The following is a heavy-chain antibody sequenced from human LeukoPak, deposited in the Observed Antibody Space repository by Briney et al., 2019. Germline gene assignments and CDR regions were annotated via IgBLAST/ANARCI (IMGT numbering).Heavy chain of an antibody. CDR3: ARGTNAYPGTDY. CDR1: GFTFSSYW. J-gene: IGHJ4*02. D-gene: IGHD1-14*01. Sequence: GGSLRLSCAASGFTFSSYWMHWVRQAPGKGLVWVSRINSDGGSTSYADSVKGRFTISRDNAKNTLYLQMNSLRAEDTAVYYCARGTNAYPGTDYWGQGTLVTVSS. CDR2: INSDGGST. V-gene: IGHV3-74*01.